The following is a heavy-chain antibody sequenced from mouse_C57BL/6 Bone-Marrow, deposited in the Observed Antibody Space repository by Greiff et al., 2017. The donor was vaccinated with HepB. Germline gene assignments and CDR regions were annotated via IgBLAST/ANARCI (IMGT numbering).Heavy chain of an antibody. CDR1: EYEFPSHD. V-gene: IGHV5-2*03. CDR3: ARHGLIIFGAWFAY. CDR2: INSDGGST. J-gene: IGHJ3*01. Sequence: EVMLVESGGGLVQPGESLKLSCESNEYEFPSHDMSWVRKTPENRLELVAAINSDGGSTYYPDTMERRFIISRDNTKKTLYLQMSSLRSEVTVLYYCARHGLIIFGAWFAYWGQGTLVTVSA. D-gene: IGHD3-1*01.